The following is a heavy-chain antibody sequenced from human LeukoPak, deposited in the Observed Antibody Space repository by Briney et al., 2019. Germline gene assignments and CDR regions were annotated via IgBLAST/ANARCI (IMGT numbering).Heavy chain of an antibody. Sequence: GESLKISCKGSGYSFSTYWIGWVRQMPGNALEWMGIIFLGDSDTRYSQSFQGQVTISADKSITTAYLQWSSLKASDTAMYYCARSDGYNADYWGQGTLVTVSS. CDR3: ARSDGYNADY. V-gene: IGHV5-51*01. CDR2: IFLGDSDT. J-gene: IGHJ4*02. D-gene: IGHD5-24*01. CDR1: GYSFSTYW.